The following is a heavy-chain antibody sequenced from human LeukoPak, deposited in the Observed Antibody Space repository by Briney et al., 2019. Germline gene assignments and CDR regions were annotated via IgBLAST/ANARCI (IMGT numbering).Heavy chain of an antibody. J-gene: IGHJ4*02. CDR3: ASSYYDSSSPDY. CDR2: IYYSGST. Sequence: SETLSLTCTVSGGSISSYYWSWIRQPPEKGLEWIGYIYYSGSTNYNPSLKSRVTISVDTSKNQFSLKLSSVTAADTAVYYCASSYYDSSSPDYWGQGTLVTVSS. V-gene: IGHV4-59*01. CDR1: GGSISSYY. D-gene: IGHD3-22*01.